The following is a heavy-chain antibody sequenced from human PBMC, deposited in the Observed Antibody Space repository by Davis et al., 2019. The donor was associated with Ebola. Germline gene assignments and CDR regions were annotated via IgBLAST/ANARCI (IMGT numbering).Heavy chain of an antibody. CDR2: ISAYNGNT. J-gene: IGHJ5*02. V-gene: IGHV1-18*01. CDR3: ARECSSIGTVWFDP. CDR1: GYTFTIYG. Sequence: ASVKVSCKASGYTFTIYGISWVRQAPGQGLEWMGWISAYNGNTNYAQKLQGRVTMTTDTSTRTAYMELRSLRSDDTAVYYCARECSSIGTVWFDPWGQGTLVTVSS. D-gene: IGHD2-2*01.